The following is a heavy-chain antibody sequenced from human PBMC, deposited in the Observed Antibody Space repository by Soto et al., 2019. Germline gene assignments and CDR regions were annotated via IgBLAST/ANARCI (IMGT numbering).Heavy chain of an antibody. D-gene: IGHD3-22*01. Sequence: ASVKVSCKASGYTFTSYGISWVRQAPGQGLEWMGWISAYNGNTNYAQKLQGRITMTTDTSTSTAYMELRSLRSDDTAVYYCARGDYYDSSGYYFGPFDYWGQGTLVTVSS. J-gene: IGHJ4*02. CDR2: ISAYNGNT. V-gene: IGHV1-18*01. CDR3: ARGDYYDSSGYYFGPFDY. CDR1: GYTFTSYG.